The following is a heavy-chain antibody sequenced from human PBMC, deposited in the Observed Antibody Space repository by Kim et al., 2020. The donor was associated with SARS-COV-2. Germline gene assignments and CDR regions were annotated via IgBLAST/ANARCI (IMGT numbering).Heavy chain of an antibody. D-gene: IGHD5-12*01. Sequence: ADSVKGRFTISRDNAKNSLYLQMNSLRAEDTAVDYCARGYSDYDYPFDYWGQGTLVTVSS. J-gene: IGHJ4*02. V-gene: IGHV3-11*04. CDR3: ARGYSDYDYPFDY.